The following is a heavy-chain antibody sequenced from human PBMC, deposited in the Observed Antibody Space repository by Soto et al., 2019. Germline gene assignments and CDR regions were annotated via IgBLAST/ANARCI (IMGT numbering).Heavy chain of an antibody. D-gene: IGHD3-22*01. CDR3: ARQIYDSDTGPNFQYYFDS. CDR2: IDPSDSQT. J-gene: IGHJ4*02. V-gene: IGHV5-10-1*01. Sequence: PGESLKISCKGFGDNFIDYWVTWVRQTPGKGLEWMGRIDPSDSQTYYSPSFRGHVTISATKSITTVFLQWSSLRASDTAMYYCARQIYDSDTGPNFQYYFDSWGQGTPVTVSS. CDR1: GDNFIDYW.